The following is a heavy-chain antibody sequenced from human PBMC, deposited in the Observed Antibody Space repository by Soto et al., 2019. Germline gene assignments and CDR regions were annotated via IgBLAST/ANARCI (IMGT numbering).Heavy chain of an antibody. V-gene: IGHV4-34*01. CDR2: INHSGST. CDR3: ARGLSSGWYRLYGMDV. D-gene: IGHD6-19*01. J-gene: IGHJ6*02. CDR1: GGSFSGYY. Sequence: SETLSLTCVVYGGSFSGYYWSWIRQPPGKGLEWIGEINHSGSTKYNPSLKSRVTISVDTSKNQFSLKLSSVTAADTAVYYCARGLSSGWYRLYGMDVWGQGTTVTVS.